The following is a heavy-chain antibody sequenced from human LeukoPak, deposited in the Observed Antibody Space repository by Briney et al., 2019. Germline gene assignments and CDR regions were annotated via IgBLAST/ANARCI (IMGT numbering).Heavy chain of an antibody. J-gene: IGHJ3*02. Sequence: GGSLRLSCAASGFTFSSYSMNWVRQAPGKGLEWVSSISSSSSYIYYADSVKGRFTISRDNAKNSLYLQMNSLRAEDTAVYYCARDCSSTSCHDAFDIWGQGTMVAVSS. D-gene: IGHD2-2*01. CDR1: GFTFSSYS. V-gene: IGHV3-21*01. CDR3: ARDCSSTSCHDAFDI. CDR2: ISSSSSYI.